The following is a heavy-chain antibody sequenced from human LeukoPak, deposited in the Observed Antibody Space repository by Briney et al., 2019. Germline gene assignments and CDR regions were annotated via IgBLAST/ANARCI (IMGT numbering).Heavy chain of an antibody. V-gene: IGHV3-7*01. CDR3: ARGSGWYFP. CDR2: IKQDGSEN. CDR1: GFTFSNYW. Sequence: GGSLRLPCAASGFTFSNYWMSWVRQAPGKGLEWVANIKQDGSENYYVDSVKGRFTISRDNAKNSLYLQMNSLRAEDTAVYYCARGSGWYFPWGQGTLVTVSS. D-gene: IGHD6-19*01. J-gene: IGHJ5*02.